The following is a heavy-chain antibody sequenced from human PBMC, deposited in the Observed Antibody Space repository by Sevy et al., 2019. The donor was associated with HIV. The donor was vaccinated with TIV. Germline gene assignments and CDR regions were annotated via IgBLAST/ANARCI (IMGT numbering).Heavy chain of an antibody. CDR1: GGSISSYY. V-gene: IGHV4-59*01. D-gene: IGHD3-22*01. J-gene: IGHJ4*02. CDR3: ARWRRRVPYYYDSSGLNYFDY. CDR2: IYYSGST. Sequence: SETLSLTCTVSGGSISSYYWSWIRQPPGKGLEWIGYIYYSGSTNYNPSLKSRVTISVDTSKNQFSLKLSSVTAADTAVYYWARWRRRVPYYYDSSGLNYFDYWGQGTLVTVSS.